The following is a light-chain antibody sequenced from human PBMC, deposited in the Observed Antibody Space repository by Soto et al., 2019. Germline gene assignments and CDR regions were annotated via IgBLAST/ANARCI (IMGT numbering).Light chain of an antibody. V-gene: IGLV2-18*02. CDR1: SSDVGTYDR. CDR3: RSYAASTTLL. J-gene: IGLJ2*01. Sequence: QSALTQPASVSGSPGQSVTISCIGSSSDVGTYDRVSWYQAPPGTAPKLIIYEVHYRPSGVPDRFSGSKSGNTASLTISGLQAEDEADYYCRSYAASTTLLFGGGTKLTVL. CDR2: EVH.